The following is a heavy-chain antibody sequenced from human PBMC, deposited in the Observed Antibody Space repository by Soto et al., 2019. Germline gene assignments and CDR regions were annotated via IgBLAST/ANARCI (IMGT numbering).Heavy chain of an antibody. CDR3: ARDGYGDPPYYYYMDV. Sequence: SETLSLTCAVYGGSFSGYYWSWIRQPPGKGLEWIGEINHSGSTNYNPSLKSRVTISVDTSKNQFSLKLSSVTAADTAVYYCARDGYGDPPYYYYMDVWGKGTTVTVSS. V-gene: IGHV4-34*01. CDR2: INHSGST. CDR1: GGSFSGYY. D-gene: IGHD4-17*01. J-gene: IGHJ6*03.